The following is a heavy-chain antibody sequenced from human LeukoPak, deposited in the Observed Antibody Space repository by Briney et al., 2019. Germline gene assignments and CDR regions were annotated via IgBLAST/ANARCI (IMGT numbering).Heavy chain of an antibody. CDR3: ARDVLYCSSTSCRRGAFDI. V-gene: IGHV3-21*01. J-gene: IGHJ3*02. Sequence: PGGSLRLSCAASGFTFSSYSMNWVRQAPGKGLEWVSSISSSSSYIYYADSVKDRLTISRDNAKNSLYLQMNSLRAEDTAVYYCARDVLYCSSTSCRRGAFDIWGQGTMVTVSS. CDR2: ISSSSSYI. D-gene: IGHD2-2*01. CDR1: GFTFSSYS.